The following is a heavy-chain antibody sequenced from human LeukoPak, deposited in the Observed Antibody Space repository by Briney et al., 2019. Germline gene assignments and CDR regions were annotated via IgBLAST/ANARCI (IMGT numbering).Heavy chain of an antibody. D-gene: IGHD3-22*01. Sequence: GGSLRLSCVPSGFSFSNYAMSWVRQAPGKGLEWVSSISGGGGSTHYADFVKGRFTISRDKTKNTLYLQMNSLRAEDTAVYYCAKSSYYDASGYYREYYFDYWGQGTLVTVSS. CDR1: GFSFSNYA. J-gene: IGHJ4*02. V-gene: IGHV3-23*01. CDR3: AKSSYYDASGYYREYYFDY. CDR2: ISGGGGST.